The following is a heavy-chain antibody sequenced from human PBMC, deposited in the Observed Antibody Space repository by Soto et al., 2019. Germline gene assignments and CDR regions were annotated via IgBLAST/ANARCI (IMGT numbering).Heavy chain of an antibody. V-gene: IGHV3-30*18. J-gene: IGHJ6*02. CDR3: AKTAVGATRYYYYGKDV. Sequence: PGGSLRLSCAASGFTFSSYGMHWVRQAPGKGLEWVAVISYDGSNKYYADSVKGRFTISRDNSKNTLYLQMNSLRAEDTAVYDCAKTAVGATRYYYYGKDVWGQGTMVTVSS. CDR1: GFTFSSYG. D-gene: IGHD1-26*01. CDR2: ISYDGSNK.